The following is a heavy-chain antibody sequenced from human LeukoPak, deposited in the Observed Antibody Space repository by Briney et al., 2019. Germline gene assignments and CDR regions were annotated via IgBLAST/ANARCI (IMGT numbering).Heavy chain of an antibody. CDR1: GGAISAGSFY. CDR2: FYNSGSF. J-gene: IGHJ5*02. D-gene: IGHD1-1*01. V-gene: IGHV4-61*09. Sequence: SETLSLTCTVSGGAISAGSFYWGWIRQPAGKGLEWIGHFYNSGSFDYNPSLESRVTISVDTSKNQFSLKLSSVTAADTAVYYCARAHGNQVYYNSIDPWGQGTLVTVSS. CDR3: ARAHGNQVYYNSIDP.